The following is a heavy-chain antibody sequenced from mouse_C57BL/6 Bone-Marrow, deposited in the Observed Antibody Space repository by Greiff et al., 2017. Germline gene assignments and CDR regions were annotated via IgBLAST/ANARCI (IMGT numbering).Heavy chain of an antibody. V-gene: IGHV1-64*01. Sequence: QVQLKQPGAELVKPGASVKLSCKASGYTFTSYWMHWVKQRPGQGLEWIGMIPPNSGSTNYNEKFKSKATLTVDKSSSTAYMQLSSLTSEDSAVYYCARRRIITTVVATDYWGQGTTLTVSS. D-gene: IGHD1-1*01. CDR3: ARRRIITTVVATDY. CDR1: GYTFTSYW. J-gene: IGHJ2*01. CDR2: IPPNSGST.